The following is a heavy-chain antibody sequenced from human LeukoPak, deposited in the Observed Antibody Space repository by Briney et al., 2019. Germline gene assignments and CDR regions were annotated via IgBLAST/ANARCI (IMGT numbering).Heavy chain of an antibody. Sequence: GASVKVSCKASGYTFTSYGISWVRQAPGQGLEWMGWISAYNGNTNYAQKFQGRVTMTRNTSISTVYMELSSLRSEDTAVYYCARGSRTAMGKTWFDPWGQGTLVTVSS. CDR1: GYTFTSYG. CDR3: ARGSRTAMGKTWFDP. CDR2: ISAYNGNT. D-gene: IGHD5-18*01. V-gene: IGHV1-18*01. J-gene: IGHJ5*02.